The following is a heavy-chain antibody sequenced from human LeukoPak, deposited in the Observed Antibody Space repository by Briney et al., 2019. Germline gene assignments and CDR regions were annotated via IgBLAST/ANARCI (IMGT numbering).Heavy chain of an antibody. V-gene: IGHV4-34*01. Sequence: SETLSLTCAVSGGSLRGYTWSWICPPLRKRLWWMGDINHSGSTNYNPSLKSRVTISVDTSKNQFSLKLSSVTAADTAVYYCARAAPRIQLVYWGQGTLVTVSS. J-gene: IGHJ4*02. CDR1: GGSLRGYT. CDR3: ARAAPRIQLVY. CDR2: INHSGST. D-gene: IGHD5-18*01.